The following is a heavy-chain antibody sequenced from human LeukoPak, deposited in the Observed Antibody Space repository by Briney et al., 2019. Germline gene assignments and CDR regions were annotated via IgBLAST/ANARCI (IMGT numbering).Heavy chain of an antibody. CDR2: INDSGIT. CDR3: ARAQTRDRRIVSAVMRMSYFFGS. CDR1: GGTFSGSF. J-gene: IGHJ4*02. Sequence: ASETLSLTCGVYGGTFSGSFWTWIRQPPGRGLEWIGEINDSGITNYNPSLKSRVTVSIDTSKSQFSLHLNSATAADTAVYFCARAQTRDRRIVSAVMRMSYFFGSWGPGALVTVSS. D-gene: IGHD5/OR15-5a*01. V-gene: IGHV4-34*01.